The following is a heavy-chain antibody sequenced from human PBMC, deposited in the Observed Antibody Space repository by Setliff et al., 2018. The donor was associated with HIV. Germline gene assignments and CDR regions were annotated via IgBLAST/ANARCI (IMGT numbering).Heavy chain of an antibody. D-gene: IGHD3-16*01. Sequence: PSEILSLTCNVSGGSITNFYWSWIRQPPGKGLEWIGYIYNPGSTNFNPSLQSRVSMSVDVSTNQFSLRLTSVTAADTAVYYCARLRLAVMMSLDYFDLWGQGTLVTVSS. V-gene: IGHV4-4*09. CDR2: IYNPGST. J-gene: IGHJ4*02. CDR1: GGSITNFY. CDR3: ARLRLAVMMSLDYFDL.